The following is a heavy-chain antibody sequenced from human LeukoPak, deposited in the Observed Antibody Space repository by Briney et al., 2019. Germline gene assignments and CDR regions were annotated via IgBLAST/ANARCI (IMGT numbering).Heavy chain of an antibody. CDR2: INPHIGGT. Sequence: ASVKVSCKASGYTFTGYYMHWVRQDPGQGLEWMGWINPHIGGTNYAQRFQGRVTMTRDTSITTAYMELSGLRYDDTALYYCVRYGSVTGHDAFDVWGQGTVVTVSS. CDR3: VRYGSVTGHDAFDV. D-gene: IGHD2-21*02. V-gene: IGHV1-2*02. J-gene: IGHJ3*01. CDR1: GYTFTGYY.